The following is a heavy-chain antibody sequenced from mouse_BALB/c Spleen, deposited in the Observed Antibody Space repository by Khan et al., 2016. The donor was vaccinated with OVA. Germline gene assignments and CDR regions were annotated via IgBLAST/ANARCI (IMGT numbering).Heavy chain of an antibody. CDR2: IDPSTGYT. J-gene: IGHJ3*01. V-gene: IGHV1-7*01. CDR1: GYTFTAYW. D-gene: IGHD2-14*01. Sequence: QVQLKQSGAELAKPGASVKMSCKASGYTFTAYWIHWVKQRPGQGLEWIGYIDPSTGYTEYNQKFKDKATLTTDKSSSTAYMQLSSLPSKDSSVNYCARRGLYGYFAYWGQGTLVTVSA. CDR3: ARRGLYGYFAY.